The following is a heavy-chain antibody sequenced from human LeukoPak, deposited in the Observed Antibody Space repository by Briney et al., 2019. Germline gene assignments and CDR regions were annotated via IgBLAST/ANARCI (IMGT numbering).Heavy chain of an antibody. CDR3: AKSGYNRFDY. CDR2: ISYDGSNK. D-gene: IGHD5-24*01. J-gene: IGHJ4*02. Sequence: PGGSLRLSCAASGFTFSDYYMSWIRQAPGKGLEWVAVISYDGSNKYYADSVKGRFTISRDNSKNTLYLQMNSLRAEDTAVYYCAKSGYNRFDYWGQGTLVTVSS. V-gene: IGHV3-30*18. CDR1: GFTFSDYY.